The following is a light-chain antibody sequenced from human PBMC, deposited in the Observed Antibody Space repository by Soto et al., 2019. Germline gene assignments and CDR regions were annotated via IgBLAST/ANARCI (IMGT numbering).Light chain of an antibody. CDR3: QQYGSSPPSWT. J-gene: IGKJ1*01. CDR1: QSVTSSY. CDR2: GAS. Sequence: ETVLTQSPGTLSLSPGERATLSSRASQSVTSSYLAWYRQKPGQAPRLLIYGASSRATGIPDSFSGSGSGTDFTLTISRLEPEDFAVYYCQQYGSSPPSWTFGQGTKVDIK. V-gene: IGKV3-20*01.